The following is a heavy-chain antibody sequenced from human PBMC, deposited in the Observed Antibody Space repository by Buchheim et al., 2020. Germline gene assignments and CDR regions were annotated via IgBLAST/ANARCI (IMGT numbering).Heavy chain of an antibody. CDR2: ISGSGGST. CDR3: ARLYCSSTSCLDY. J-gene: IGHJ4*02. CDR1: GFTFSSHA. V-gene: IGHV3-23*01. D-gene: IGHD2-2*01. Sequence: EVQLLESGGGLVQPGGSLRLSCAASGFTFSSHAMSWVRQDPGKGLEWVSAISGSGGSTYYADSVKGRFTIFRANYKNTAYLQMNSLRAEDTAVYYCARLYCSSTSCLDYWGQGTL.